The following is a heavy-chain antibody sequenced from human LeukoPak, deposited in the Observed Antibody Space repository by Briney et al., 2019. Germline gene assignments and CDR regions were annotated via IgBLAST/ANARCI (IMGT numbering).Heavy chain of an antibody. J-gene: IGHJ6*04. CDR2: ISWNSGSI. CDR3: AKDGAWCRGYYWGRDV. Sequence: GGSLRLSCAASGFTFDDYAMHWVRQAPGKGLEWVSGISWNSGSIGYADSVKGRFTISRDNAKNSLYLQMNSLRAEDTALYYCAKDGAWCRGYYWGRDVWGKGNTVPV. V-gene: IGHV3-9*01. CDR1: GFTFDDYA. D-gene: IGHD2-8*01.